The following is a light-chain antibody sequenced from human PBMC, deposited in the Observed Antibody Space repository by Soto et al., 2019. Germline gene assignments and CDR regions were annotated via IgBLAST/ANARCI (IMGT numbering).Light chain of an antibody. CDR2: KAS. CDR3: QQYNSYWT. V-gene: IGKV1-5*03. CDR1: QTISSW. Sequence: DIQMTHSPSTVSGSVGDRVTITCRASQTISSWLAWYQQKPGKAPKLLIYKASTLKSGVPSRFSGSGSGTEFTLTISSLQPDDFATYYCQQYNSYWTFGQGTKVDIK. J-gene: IGKJ1*01.